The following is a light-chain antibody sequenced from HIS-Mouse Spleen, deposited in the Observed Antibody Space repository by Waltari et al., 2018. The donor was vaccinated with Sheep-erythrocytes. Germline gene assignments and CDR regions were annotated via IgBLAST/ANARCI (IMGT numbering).Light chain of an antibody. Sequence: QSALTQPASVSGSPGQSITISCTGTSSDVGSYNLVSWYQQHPGKAPKPVIYEGSKRPSGVSHRFSGSKSGNTASLTISGLQAEDEADYYCCSYAGSSTPWVFGGGTKLTVL. CDR2: EGS. J-gene: IGLJ3*02. V-gene: IGLV2-23*01. CDR1: SSDVGSYNL. CDR3: CSYAGSSTPWV.